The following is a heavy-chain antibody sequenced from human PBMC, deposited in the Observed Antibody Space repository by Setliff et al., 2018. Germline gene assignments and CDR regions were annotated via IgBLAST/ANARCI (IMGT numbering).Heavy chain of an antibody. CDR1: GASVRSHY. V-gene: IGHV4-59*02. CDR3: ARGRTYYGSGTYTRYFDY. D-gene: IGHD3-10*01. CDR2: FFYSGDT. Sequence: PSETLSLTCTVSGASVRSHYWSWIRQSPEKGLEWIGFFFYSGDTKSNPSLKSRVTMSVDTSKNQFSLKLNSVTAADTAVYYCARGRTYYGSGTYTRYFDYWGQGTLVTVSS. J-gene: IGHJ4*02.